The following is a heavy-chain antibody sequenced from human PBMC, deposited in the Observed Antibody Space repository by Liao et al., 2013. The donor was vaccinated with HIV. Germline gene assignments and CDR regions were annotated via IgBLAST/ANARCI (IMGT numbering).Heavy chain of an antibody. CDR3: ARGRGTSAFDI. CDR1: GGSISSGGYS. J-gene: IGHJ3*02. V-gene: IGHV4-30-2*01. Sequence: QLQLQESGSGLVKPSQTLSLTCAVSGGSISSGGYSWSWIRQPPGKGLEWIGYIYHSGSTYYNPSLKSRVTISLDTSKNQFSLRLSSVTAADTAVYYCARGRGTSAFDIWGQGTMVTVSS. D-gene: IGHD1-1*01. CDR2: IYHSGST.